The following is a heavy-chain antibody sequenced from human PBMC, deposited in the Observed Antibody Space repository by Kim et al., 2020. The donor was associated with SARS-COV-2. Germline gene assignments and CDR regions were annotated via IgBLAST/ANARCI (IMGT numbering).Heavy chain of an antibody. D-gene: IGHD5-12*01. CDR2: IYYSGST. CDR3: ARVATSPYYYYYYGMDV. V-gene: IGHV4-39*01. J-gene: IGHJ6*02. CDR1: GGSISSSSYY. Sequence: SETLSLTCTVSGGSISSSSYYWGWIRQPPGKGLEWIGSIYYSGSTYYNPSLKSRVTISVDTSKNQFSLKLSSVTAADTAVYYCARVATSPYYYYYYGMDVWGQGTTVTVSS.